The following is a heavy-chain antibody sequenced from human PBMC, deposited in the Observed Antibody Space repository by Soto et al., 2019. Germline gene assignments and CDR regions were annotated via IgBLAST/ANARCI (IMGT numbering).Heavy chain of an antibody. V-gene: IGHV1-8*01. J-gene: IGHJ4*02. CDR2: MNPNSGNT. CDR1: GYTFTSYD. CDR3: ARGRYGDY. D-gene: IGHD1-1*01. Sequence: SLKVSCKSSGYTFTSYDINWVRQATGQGLDRMGWMNPNSGNTNYAQKLQGRVTVTRDTSTSTAYMELRSLRSDDTAVYYCARGRYGDYWGQGALVIVSS.